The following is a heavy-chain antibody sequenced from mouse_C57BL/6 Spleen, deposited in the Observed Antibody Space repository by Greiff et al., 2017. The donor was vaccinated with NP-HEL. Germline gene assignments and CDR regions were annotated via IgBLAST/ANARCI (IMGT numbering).Heavy chain of an antibody. J-gene: IGHJ1*03. D-gene: IGHD1-1*01. CDR3: AYYYGSSYGYFDV. CDR1: GFNIKDYY. V-gene: IGHV14-2*01. CDR2: IDPEDGET. Sequence: EVQLQESGAELVKPGASVKLSCTASGFNIKDYYMHWVKQRTVQGLEWIGRIDPEDGETKYAPKFQGKATITADTSSNTAYLQLSSLTSEDTAVYYCAYYYGSSYGYFDVWGTGTTVTVSS.